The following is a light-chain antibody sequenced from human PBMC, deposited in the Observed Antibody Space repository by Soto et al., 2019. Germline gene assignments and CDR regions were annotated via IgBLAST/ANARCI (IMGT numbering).Light chain of an antibody. CDR3: YQYDSSPWT. Sequence: EMVLTQSPGTLSLSPGGGASLSCRASQSVSNNYLAWYQQKPGQAPRLLIYGASNRATGIPDRFSGSGSGTDFTLTISRLEPEDFAVYFCYQYDSSPWTFGQGTKVDIK. V-gene: IGKV3-20*01. CDR2: GAS. CDR1: QSVSNNY. J-gene: IGKJ1*01.